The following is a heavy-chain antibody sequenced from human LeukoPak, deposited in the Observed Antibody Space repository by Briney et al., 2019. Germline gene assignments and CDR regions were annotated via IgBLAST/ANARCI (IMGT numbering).Heavy chain of an antibody. J-gene: IGHJ3*02. CDR3: ASGRNVGITGTTGAFDI. CDR2: ITSSSSYI. CDR1: GFTFSSYS. D-gene: IGHD1-7*01. Sequence: GGSLRLSCAASGFTFSSYSMNWVRQAPGKGLERVSSITSSSSYIYYADSVKGRFTISRDNAKNSLYLQMNSLGDKDTAVYYCASGRNVGITGTTGAFDIWGQGTMVTVSS. V-gene: IGHV3-21*01.